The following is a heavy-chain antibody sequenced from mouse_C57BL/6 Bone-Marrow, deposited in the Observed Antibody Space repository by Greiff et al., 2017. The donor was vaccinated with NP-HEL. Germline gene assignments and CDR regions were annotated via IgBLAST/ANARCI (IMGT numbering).Heavy chain of an antibody. Sequence: EVQLQQPGPELVKPGASVKIPCKASGYTFTDYNMDWVKQSHGKSLEWIGDINPNNGGTIYNQKFKGKATLTVDKSSSTAYMELRSLTSEDTAVYYCARRGQLRLWFAYWGQGTLVTVSA. CDR1: GYTFTDYN. CDR3: ARRGQLRLWFAY. V-gene: IGHV1-18*01. D-gene: IGHD3-2*02. J-gene: IGHJ3*01. CDR2: INPNNGGT.